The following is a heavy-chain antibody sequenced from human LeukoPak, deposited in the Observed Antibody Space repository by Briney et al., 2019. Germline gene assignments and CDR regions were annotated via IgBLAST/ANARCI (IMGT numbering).Heavy chain of an antibody. CDR3: ARVLSGRGSLYDYYYYMDV. CDR2: IYRSGST. V-gene: IGHV4-4*02. J-gene: IGHJ6*03. Sequence: SETLSLTCTVSGGSISSNTWWSWVRQPPGKGLEWIGEIYRSGSTNYNPSLKTRVTMSVDKSKNQFSLKLTSVTAADTAVYYCARVLSGRGSLYDYYYYMDVWGKGTTVTISS. D-gene: IGHD3-10*01. CDR1: GGSISSNTW.